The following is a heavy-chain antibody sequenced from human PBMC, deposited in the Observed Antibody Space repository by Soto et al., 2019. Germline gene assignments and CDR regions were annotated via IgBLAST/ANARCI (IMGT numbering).Heavy chain of an antibody. J-gene: IGHJ5*02. D-gene: IGHD3-22*01. CDR3: VRGDDSSGYYTARFDP. CDR2: INVGNSNT. Sequence: QVQLVQSGAEVKKPGASGKVSCRASGSTFTSFVIHWVGRAPGQRLRWMGWINVGNSNTKYSQKFQGRVTITRDTSATTAYMELSSLRSEDTAVYYCVRGDDSSGYYTARFDPWGQGTLVTVSS. CDR1: GSTFTSFV. V-gene: IGHV1-3*01.